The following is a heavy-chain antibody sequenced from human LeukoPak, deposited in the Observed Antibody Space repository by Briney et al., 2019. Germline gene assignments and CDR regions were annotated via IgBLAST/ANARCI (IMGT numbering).Heavy chain of an antibody. V-gene: IGHV1-46*03. Sequence: ASVKVSCKASGYTFTSYYMRWVRQAPGQGLEWMGIINPSGGSTSYAQKFQGRVTMTRDTSTSTVYMELSSLRSEDTAVYYCARDPGYDFWSGYYTTAQLDYWGQGTLVTVSS. CDR1: GYTFTSYY. CDR3: ARDPGYDFWSGYYTTAQLDY. D-gene: IGHD3-3*01. J-gene: IGHJ4*02. CDR2: INPSGGST.